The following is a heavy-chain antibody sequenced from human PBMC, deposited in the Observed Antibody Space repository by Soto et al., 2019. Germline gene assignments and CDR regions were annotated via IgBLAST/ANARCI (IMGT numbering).Heavy chain of an antibody. CDR1: GYSFTSYW. CDR3: ARQVLYDSSGYYHPRFDY. CDR2: IYPGDSDT. Sequence: GESLKISCKGSGYSFTSYWIGWVRQMPGKGLEWMGIIYPGDSDTRYSPSFQGQVTISADKSISTAYLQWSSLKASDTAMYYCARQVLYDSSGYYHPRFDYWGQGTLVTVSS. J-gene: IGHJ4*02. V-gene: IGHV5-51*01. D-gene: IGHD3-22*01.